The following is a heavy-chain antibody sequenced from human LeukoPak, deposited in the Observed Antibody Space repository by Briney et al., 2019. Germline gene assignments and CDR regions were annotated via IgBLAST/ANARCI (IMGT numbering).Heavy chain of an antibody. D-gene: IGHD2-15*01. CDR2: INHSGST. Sequence: SETLSLTCAVYGGSFSGYYWSWIRQPPGKGLEWIGEINHSGSTNYNPSLKSRATISVDTSKNQFSLKLSSVTAADTAVYYCARAGLYCSGGSCYPLGYYMDVWGKGTTVTVSS. CDR1: GGSFSGYY. J-gene: IGHJ6*03. CDR3: ARAGLYCSGGSCYPLGYYMDV. V-gene: IGHV4-34*01.